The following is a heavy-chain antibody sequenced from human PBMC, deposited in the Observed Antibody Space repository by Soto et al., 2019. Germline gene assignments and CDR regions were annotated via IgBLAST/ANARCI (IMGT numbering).Heavy chain of an antibody. Sequence: GASVKVSCKASGYIFRDYYVNLLRQAPGEGLEWMGRINPNGGGTNYAQKFEGWVTMTTDTSISTAYMELSRLNFDDTAVYYCTTTWSSGYPWGQGTLVTVSS. D-gene: IGHD3-22*01. CDR1: GYIFRDYY. CDR2: INPNGGGT. J-gene: IGHJ5*02. V-gene: IGHV1-2*04. CDR3: TTTWSSGYP.